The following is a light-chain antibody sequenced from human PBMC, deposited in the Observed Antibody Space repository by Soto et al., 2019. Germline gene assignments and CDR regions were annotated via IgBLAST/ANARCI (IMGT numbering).Light chain of an antibody. Sequence: EIVLTQSPGPLSLSPGERVTLSCRASQSVSSSYLAWYQQKPGQAPRLLIYGTSSRATGIPDWFSGSGAGTDFTLTINRLEPEDFAVYYCQQYGNSPPYTFGQGTKLEI. J-gene: IGKJ2*01. CDR3: QQYGNSPPYT. CDR2: GTS. CDR1: QSVSSSY. V-gene: IGKV3-20*01.